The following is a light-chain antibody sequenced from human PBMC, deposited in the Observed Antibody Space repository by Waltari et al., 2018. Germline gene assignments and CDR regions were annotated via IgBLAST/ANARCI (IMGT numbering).Light chain of an antibody. CDR3: QQYYTTQWT. J-gene: IGKJ1*01. Sequence: DIQMTQSPSSLSASVGDRVTITSRASQGIGDSLAWYQQKPGKAPKLLFYATSQLESGVPSRFSGSGSGTDYTLTITNLQPEDFATYYCQQYYTTQWTFGQGTKVDVK. CDR2: ATS. V-gene: IGKV1-NL1*01. CDR1: QGIGDS.